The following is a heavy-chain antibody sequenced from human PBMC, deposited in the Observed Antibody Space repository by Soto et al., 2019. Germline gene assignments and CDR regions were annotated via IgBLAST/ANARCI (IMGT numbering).Heavy chain of an antibody. CDR3: AHRVLRTVFGLVTTTAIYFDF. CDR1: GFSLTTSGVG. D-gene: IGHD3-3*01. CDR2: IYWDDDK. V-gene: IGHV2-5*02. J-gene: IGHJ4*02. Sequence: QITLNESGPTQVKPRQTLTLTCTFSGFSLTTSGVGVGWIRQSPGKAPEWLALIYWDDDKRYRPSLKSRLTMTKDTSKNQVVLTMADVDPADTATYYCAHRVLRTVFGLVTTTAIYFDFWGQGTPVAVSS.